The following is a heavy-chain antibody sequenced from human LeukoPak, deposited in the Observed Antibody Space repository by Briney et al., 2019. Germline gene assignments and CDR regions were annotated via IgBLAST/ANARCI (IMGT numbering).Heavy chain of an antibody. CDR1: GGTFSTYV. CDR3: AINQAGYCGGGSCYRHEFYYMDV. Sequence: SVKVSCKASGGTFSTYVISWVRQAPGQGLEWMGGIIPVFGTANYAEEFQDRVTITADKSTSTAYMELSSLRSEDTAMYYCAINQAGYCGGGSCYRHEFYYMDVWGKGTSVTVSS. J-gene: IGHJ6*03. V-gene: IGHV1-69*06. D-gene: IGHD2-15*01. CDR2: IIPVFGTA.